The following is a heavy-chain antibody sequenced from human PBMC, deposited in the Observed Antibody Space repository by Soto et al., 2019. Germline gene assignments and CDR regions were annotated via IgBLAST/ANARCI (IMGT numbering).Heavy chain of an antibody. CDR3: ARTIAAAGTLGYYYYYMDV. J-gene: IGHJ6*03. D-gene: IGHD6-13*01. CDR2: INHSGST. Sequence: SETLSLTCAVYGGSFSGYYWSWIRQPPGKGLEWIGEINHSGSTNYNPSLKSRVTISVDTSKNQFSLKLSSVTAADTAVYFCARTIAAAGTLGYYYYYMDVWGKGTTVTVSS. V-gene: IGHV4-34*01. CDR1: GGSFSGYY.